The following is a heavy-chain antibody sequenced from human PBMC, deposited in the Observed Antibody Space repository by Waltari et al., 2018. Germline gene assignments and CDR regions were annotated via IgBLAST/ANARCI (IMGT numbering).Heavy chain of an antibody. J-gene: IGHJ4*02. Sequence: VQLVQSEGEMKKPGASPKVSCKASGYTFTNYGISWVGQAPGQGVECMGWISGYNGKTNYARKIQGRVTGVTDTSTSTAYMELRSLRSDDAAVYYCVRGCTTTSCPGPTNDYWGQGTLVTVSS. CDR1: GYTFTNYG. CDR2: ISGYNGKT. CDR3: VRGCTTTSCPGPTNDY. D-gene: IGHD4-4*01. V-gene: IGHV1-18*04.